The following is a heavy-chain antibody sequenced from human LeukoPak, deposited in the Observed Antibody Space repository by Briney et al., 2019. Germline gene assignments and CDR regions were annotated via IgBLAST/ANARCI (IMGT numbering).Heavy chain of an antibody. J-gene: IGHJ5*02. CDR1: GGSISSYY. Sequence: SETLSLTCTVSGGSISSYYWSWIRQPPGKGLEWIGYIYYSGSTNYNPSLKSRVTISVDTSKNQFSLKLSSVTAADTAVYYCARVTTTTVTTGLPVDWFDPWGQGTLVTVSS. D-gene: IGHD4-17*01. CDR3: ARVTTTTVTTGLPVDWFDP. V-gene: IGHV4-59*01. CDR2: IYYSGST.